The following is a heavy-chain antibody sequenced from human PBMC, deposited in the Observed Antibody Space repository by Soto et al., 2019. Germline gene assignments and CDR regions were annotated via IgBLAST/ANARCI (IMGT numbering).Heavy chain of an antibody. V-gene: IGHV4-34*01. D-gene: IGHD3-10*01. CDR3: ARLKENYYCSGSSFVRYFDY. Sequence: SETLSLTCAVYGGSFSGYYWSWIRQPPGKGLEWIGEINHSGSTNYNPSLKSRVTISVDTSKNQFSLKLSSVTAADTAVYYCARLKENYYCSGSSFVRYFDYWGQGTLLTVSS. J-gene: IGHJ4*02. CDR1: GGSFSGYY. CDR2: INHSGST.